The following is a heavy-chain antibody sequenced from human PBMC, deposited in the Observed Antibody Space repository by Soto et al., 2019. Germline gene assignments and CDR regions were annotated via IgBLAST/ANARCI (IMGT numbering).Heavy chain of an antibody. Sequence: QVQLQESGPGLVKPSQTLSLTCTVSGDSISSGGYFWNWIRQHPGKGLEWIGYIYYSGSTDYNPSLKSRVTISVDTSKNQFSLKLSSVTAADTAVYYCARGPGIWGQGTLATVSS. CDR3: ARGPGI. V-gene: IGHV4-31*03. CDR1: GDSISSGGYF. CDR2: IYYSGST. J-gene: IGHJ4*02.